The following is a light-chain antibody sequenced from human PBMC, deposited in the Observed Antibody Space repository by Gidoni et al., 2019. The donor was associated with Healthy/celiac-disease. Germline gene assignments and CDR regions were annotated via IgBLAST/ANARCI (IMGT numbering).Light chain of an antibody. CDR1: RSISSW. CDR3: QQYNSWT. J-gene: IGKJ1*01. V-gene: IGKV1-5*03. Sequence: DIHMTQSPPTPSASVGDRVTITCRPSRSISSWLVWYQQKPAKAPQLLVYNASSLEIGGPSRFSGSGSGTAFTLTIRRLQADAFATYYCQQYNSWTFGQGTQVEIK. CDR2: NAS.